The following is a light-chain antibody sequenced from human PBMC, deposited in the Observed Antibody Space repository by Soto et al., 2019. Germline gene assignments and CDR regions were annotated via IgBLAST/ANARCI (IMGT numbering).Light chain of an antibody. Sequence: AIRMTQSPSSLSASTGDRVTITCRASQGISSYLAWYQQKPGTAPKLLIYAASTLQSGVPSRFSGSRSGTDFTLTISCLQSEDFATYYCQQYYSYPPWTFGQGTKVEIK. V-gene: IGKV1-8*01. J-gene: IGKJ1*01. CDR1: QGISSY. CDR3: QQYYSYPPWT. CDR2: AAS.